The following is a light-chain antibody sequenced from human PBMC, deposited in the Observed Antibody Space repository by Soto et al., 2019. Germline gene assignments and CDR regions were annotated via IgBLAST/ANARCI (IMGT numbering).Light chain of an antibody. Sequence: QSALTQPASVSGSPGQSVTISCTGTSSDVGGYNYVSWYQQHPGKAPNFMIYDVSNPPSGVSTRFSGSKSGNTAALIISGLQDEDEADYYYSSDRTGSTPVVFGGGTKLTVL. V-gene: IGLV2-14*01. CDR1: SSDVGGYNY. CDR2: DVS. CDR3: SSDRTGSTPVV. J-gene: IGLJ2*01.